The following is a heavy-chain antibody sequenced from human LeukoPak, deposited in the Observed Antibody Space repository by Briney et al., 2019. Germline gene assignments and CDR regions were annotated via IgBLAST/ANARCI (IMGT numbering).Heavy chain of an antibody. CDR1: GFTFSSYG. Sequence: PGGSLRLSCAASGFTFSSYGMHWVRQAPGKGLEWVAVISYDGSNKCYADSVKGRFTISRDNSKNTLYLQMNSLRAEDTAVYYCAKVKAAGTGYYYYGMDVWGKGTTVTVSS. CDR3: AKVKAAGTGYYYYGMDV. J-gene: IGHJ6*04. D-gene: IGHD6-13*01. CDR2: ISYDGSNK. V-gene: IGHV3-30*18.